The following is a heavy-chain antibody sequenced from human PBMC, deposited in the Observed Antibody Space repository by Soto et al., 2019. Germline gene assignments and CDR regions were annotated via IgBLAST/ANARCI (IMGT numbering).Heavy chain of an antibody. V-gene: IGHV1-69*06. J-gene: IGHJ4*02. CDR2: IIPIFGTA. D-gene: IGHD2-2*01. CDR1: GGTFSSYA. CDR3: ARRDSDSFYCSSTSCFDPFDS. Sequence: ASLKVSCKASGGTFSSYAISWVRQAPGQGREGMGGIIPIFGTANNAQKFQGRVTITADKSTSTAYMELSSLRSEDTAVYYCARRDSDSFYCSSTSCFDPFDSWGQGTLVTVS.